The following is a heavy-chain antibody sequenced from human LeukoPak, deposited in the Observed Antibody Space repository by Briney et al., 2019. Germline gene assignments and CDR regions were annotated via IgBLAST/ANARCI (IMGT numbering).Heavy chain of an antibody. CDR2: IYYSGST. CDR1: GGSISSYY. J-gene: IGHJ6*02. D-gene: IGHD6-13*01. Sequence: SETLSLTCTVSGGSISSYYWSWIRQPPGKGLEWIGYIYYSGSTNYNPSLKSRVTISVDTSKNQFSLKLSSVTAADAAVYYCARGISSSWYAGYYYYGMDVWGQGTTVTVSS. CDR3: ARGISSSWYAGYYYYGMDV. V-gene: IGHV4-59*01.